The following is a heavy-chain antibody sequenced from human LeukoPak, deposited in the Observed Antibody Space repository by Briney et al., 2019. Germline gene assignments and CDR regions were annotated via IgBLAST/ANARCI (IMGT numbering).Heavy chain of an antibody. V-gene: IGHV3-23*01. J-gene: IGHJ4*02. D-gene: IGHD4-17*01. Sequence: GGSLRLSCAASGFTFSSYAMSWVRQAPGKGLEWVSAISGSGGSTYYADSVKGRFTISRDNSKNTLYLQMNSLRAEDTAVYYCAKDLFLGTTVILFDYWGQGTLVTVSS. CDR2: ISGSGGST. CDR3: AKDLFLGTTVILFDY. CDR1: GFTFSSYA.